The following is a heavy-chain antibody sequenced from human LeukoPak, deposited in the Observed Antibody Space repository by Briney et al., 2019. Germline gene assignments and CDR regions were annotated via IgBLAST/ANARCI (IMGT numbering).Heavy chain of an antibody. Sequence: ASVKVSCKASGGTFSSYAISWVRKAPGQGLEWMGWISAYNGNTNYAQKFQDRVTMTTDTSTSTAYMELRSLRPDDTAVYYCARDGRFGELFDYWGQGTLVTVSS. CDR3: ARDGRFGELFDY. V-gene: IGHV1-18*01. CDR2: ISAYNGNT. CDR1: GGTFSSYA. D-gene: IGHD3-10*01. J-gene: IGHJ4*02.